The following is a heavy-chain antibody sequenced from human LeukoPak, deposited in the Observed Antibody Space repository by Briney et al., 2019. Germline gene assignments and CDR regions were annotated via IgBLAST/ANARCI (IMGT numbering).Heavy chain of an antibody. Sequence: SETLSLTCTVSGGSISSYYWSWIRQPPGKGLEWIGYIYYSGSTNYNPSLKSRVTISVDTSKNQFSLKLSSVTAADTAVYYCATVRSFAFDIWGQGTMVTVSS. J-gene: IGHJ3*02. CDR1: GGSISSYY. D-gene: IGHD3-10*01. V-gene: IGHV4-59*01. CDR2: IYYSGST. CDR3: ATVRSFAFDI.